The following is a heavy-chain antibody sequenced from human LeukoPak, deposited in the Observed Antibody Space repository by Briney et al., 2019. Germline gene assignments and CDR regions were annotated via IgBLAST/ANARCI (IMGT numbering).Heavy chain of an antibody. V-gene: IGHV3-23*01. Sequence: PGGSLRLSCAVSGFTVSSNYMSWVRQAPGKGLEWVSAISGSGGSTYYADSVKGRFTISRDNSKNTLYLQMNSLRAEDTAVYYRAKDELGMATITSDAFDIWGQGTMVTVSS. J-gene: IGHJ3*02. CDR2: ISGSGGST. D-gene: IGHD5-24*01. CDR3: AKDELGMATITSDAFDI. CDR1: GFTVSSNY.